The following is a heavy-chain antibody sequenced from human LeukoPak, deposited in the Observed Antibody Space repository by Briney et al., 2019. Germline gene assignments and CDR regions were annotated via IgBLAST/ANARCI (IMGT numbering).Heavy chain of an antibody. CDR1: EYTFASYA. Sequence: APVKVSCKASEYTFASYAIHWVRQAPGQRLEWMGWINAGNGNTKYSQEFQGRVTITRDTSATTVYMELSSLRSEDMAVYYCARDRAPKTVTSEVDAFDIWGQGTMVTVSS. CDR2: INAGNGNT. D-gene: IGHD4-17*01. CDR3: ARDRAPKTVTSEVDAFDI. J-gene: IGHJ3*02. V-gene: IGHV1-3*03.